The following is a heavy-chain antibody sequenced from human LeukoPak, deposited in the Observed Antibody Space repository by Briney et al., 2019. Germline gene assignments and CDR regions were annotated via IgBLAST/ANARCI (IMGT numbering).Heavy chain of an antibody. CDR3: ARVYYDSSGYYYVGGNYFDY. CDR1: GGSISSFY. CDR2: IYYSGNT. V-gene: IGHV4-39*07. Sequence: PSETLSLTCTVSGGSISSFYWGWIRQPPGKGLEWIGSIYYSGNTYYNPSLKSRVTISIVTSKNQFSLKLSSVTAADTAVYYCARVYYDSSGYYYVGGNYFDYWGQGTLVTVSS. J-gene: IGHJ4*02. D-gene: IGHD3-22*01.